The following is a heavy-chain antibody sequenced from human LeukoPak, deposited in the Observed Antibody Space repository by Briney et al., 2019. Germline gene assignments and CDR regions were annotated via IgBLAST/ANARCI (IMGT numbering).Heavy chain of an antibody. CDR1: GGTFSSYA. CDR2: IIPIFGTA. D-gene: IGHD1-14*01. J-gene: IGHJ6*03. V-gene: IGHV1-69*06. CDR3: ASGPEVTYYYYYMDV. Sequence: SVKVSCKASGGTFSSYAISWVRQAPGQGLEWMGGIIPIFGTANYAQKFQGRVTITADKSTSTAYMELSSLRSEDTAVYYCASGPEVTYYYYYMDVWGKGTTVTISS.